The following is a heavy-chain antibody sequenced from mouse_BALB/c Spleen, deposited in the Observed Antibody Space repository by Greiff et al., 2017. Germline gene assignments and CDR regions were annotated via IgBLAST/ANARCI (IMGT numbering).Heavy chain of an antibody. J-gene: IGHJ4*01. Sequence: EVKLMESGGGLVQPGGSLKLSCAASGFTFSSYGMSWVRQTPDKRLELVATINSNGGSTYYPDSVKGRFTISRDNAKNTLYLQMSSLKSEDTAMYYCAREGAYYAMDYWGQGTSVTVSS. CDR3: AREGAYYAMDY. CDR1: GFTFSSYG. V-gene: IGHV5-6-3*01. CDR2: INSNGGST.